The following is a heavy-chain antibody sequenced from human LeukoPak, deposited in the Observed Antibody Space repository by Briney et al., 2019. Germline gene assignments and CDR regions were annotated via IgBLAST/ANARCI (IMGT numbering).Heavy chain of an antibody. V-gene: IGHV3-30*18. D-gene: IGHD3-10*01. Sequence: PGRSLRLSCAASGFAFSSYGMHWVRQAPGKGLEWVAVISYDGSNKYYADSVKGRFTISRDNSKNTLSLQMNSLRAEDTAVYYCAKDRDYYGSGSYYSPYYYYGMDVWGKGTTVTVSS. CDR1: GFAFSSYG. J-gene: IGHJ6*04. CDR3: AKDRDYYGSGSYYSPYYYYGMDV. CDR2: ISYDGSNK.